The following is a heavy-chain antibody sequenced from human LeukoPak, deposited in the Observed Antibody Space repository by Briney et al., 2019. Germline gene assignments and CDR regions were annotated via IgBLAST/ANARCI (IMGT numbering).Heavy chain of an antibody. V-gene: IGHV3-23*01. J-gene: IGHJ4*02. CDR2: ISGSGGST. D-gene: IGHD3-3*01. Sequence: QPGGSLRLSCAASGFTFSSYAMSWVRQAPGKGLEWVSAISGSGGSTYYADSVKGRFTISRDNSKNTLYLQMNSLRAEDTAVYYCAKDLPVTIFGVVITHVDYWGQGTLVTVSS. CDR3: AKDLPVTIFGVVITHVDY. CDR1: GFTFSSYA.